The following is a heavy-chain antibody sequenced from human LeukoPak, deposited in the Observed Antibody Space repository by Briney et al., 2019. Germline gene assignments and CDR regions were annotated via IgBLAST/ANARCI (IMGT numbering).Heavy chain of an antibody. CDR1: GYTFTSYG. CDR2: INSYNGNT. CDR3: ARRGNVNDFDY. D-gene: IGHD4-23*01. V-gene: IGHV1-18*01. J-gene: IGHJ4*02. Sequence: ASVKVSCKASGYTFTSYGFSWVRQAPGQGLEWMGWINSYNGNTQYAPKFKGRVTTTIDTSTSTAYMELRSLGSDDTAVYYCARRGNVNDFDYWGQGPRVSVSS.